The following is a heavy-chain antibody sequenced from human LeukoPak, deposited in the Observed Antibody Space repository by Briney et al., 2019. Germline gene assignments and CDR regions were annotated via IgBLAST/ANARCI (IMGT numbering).Heavy chain of an antibody. V-gene: IGHV1-69*13. CDR3: ARGLITMVRGPERNYYYYYMDV. D-gene: IGHD3-10*01. CDR2: FIPIFGTA. J-gene: IGHJ6*03. CDR1: GGTFSSYA. Sequence: SVKVSCKAPGGTFSSYAISWVRQAPGQGLEWMGGFIPIFGTANYAQKFQGRVTITADESTSTAYMELSSLRSEDTAVYYCARGLITMVRGPERNYYYYYMDVWGKGTTVTISS.